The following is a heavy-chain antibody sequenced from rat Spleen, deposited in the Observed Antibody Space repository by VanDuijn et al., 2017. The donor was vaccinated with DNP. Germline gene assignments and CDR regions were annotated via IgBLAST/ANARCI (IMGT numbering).Heavy chain of an antibody. CDR1: GYSITNNY. D-gene: IGHD1-11*01. CDR2: INYSGTT. J-gene: IGHJ2*01. Sequence: EVQLQESGPGLVKPSQSLSLTCSVTGYSITNNYWGWIRKFPGSKMEWMGYINYSGTTNFNPSLKSRISITRDTSKNQFFLQLNSVTTEDTATYYCARLEFGGYTYYFDYWGQGVMVTVSS. CDR3: ARLEFGGYTYYFDY. V-gene: IGHV3-1*01.